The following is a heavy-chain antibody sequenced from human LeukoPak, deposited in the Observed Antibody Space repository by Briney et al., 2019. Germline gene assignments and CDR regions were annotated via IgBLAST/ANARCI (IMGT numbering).Heavy chain of an antibody. Sequence: ASVKVSCKASGYTFTSYYMHWVRQAPGQGLEWMGIINPSGGSTSYAQKLQGRVTMTRDMSTSTVYMELSSLRSEDTAVYYCARDGGSCPFDYWGQGTLVAVSS. CDR2: INPSGGST. V-gene: IGHV1-46*04. CDR1: GYTFTSYY. CDR3: ARDGGSCPFDY. J-gene: IGHJ4*02. D-gene: IGHD2-15*01.